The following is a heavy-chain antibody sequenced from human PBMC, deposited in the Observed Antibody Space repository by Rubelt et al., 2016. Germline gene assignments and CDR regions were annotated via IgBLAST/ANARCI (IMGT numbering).Heavy chain of an antibody. D-gene: IGHD1-1*01. CDR1: GFTFSSYW. Sequence: AASGFTFSSYWMHWVRQAPGKGLVWVSRINSDGSSTSYADSVKGRFTISRDNAKNTLYLQMNSLRAEDTAVYYCARSTGWKGDGLDIWGQGTMVTVSS. J-gene: IGHJ3*02. CDR2: INSDGSST. V-gene: IGHV3-74*01. CDR3: ARSTGWKGDGLDI.